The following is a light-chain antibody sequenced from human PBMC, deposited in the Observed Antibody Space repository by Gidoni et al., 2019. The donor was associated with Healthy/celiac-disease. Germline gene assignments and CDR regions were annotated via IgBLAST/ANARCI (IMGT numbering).Light chain of an antibody. V-gene: IGLV2-14*01. J-gene: IGLJ2*01. CDR1: SRDVGGYNY. CDR3: SSYTSSSTLSVV. CDR2: DVS. Sequence: QSALTKPASVSGSPGQSIPISCTGTSRDVGGYNYVSWYQQHPGKAPKLMIYDVSNRPSGVSNRFSGSKSGNTASLTISGLQAEDEADYYCSSYTSSSTLSVVFGGGTKLTVL.